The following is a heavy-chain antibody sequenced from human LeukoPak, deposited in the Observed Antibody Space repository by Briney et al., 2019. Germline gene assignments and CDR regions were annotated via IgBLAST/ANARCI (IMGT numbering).Heavy chain of an antibody. J-gene: IGHJ4*02. CDR1: GGSITSTTDS. CDR2: IYSSGQS. CDR3: ATDRGGSSSWIDY. D-gene: IGHD6-13*01. V-gene: IGHV4-39*07. Sequence: PSETLSLTCAVSGGSITSTTDSWAWIRQSPGKRLEWIGSIYSSGQSYYKVSLRSRVTMSVDTSKDLFSLKLTSVTAADTAVYYCATDRGGSSSWIDYWGQGTLVTVSS.